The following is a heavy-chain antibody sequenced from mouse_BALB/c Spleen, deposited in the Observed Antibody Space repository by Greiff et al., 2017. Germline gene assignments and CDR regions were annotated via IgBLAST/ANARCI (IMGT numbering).Heavy chain of an antibody. CDR3: ASYRYDAMDY. CDR1: GYSITSDYA. Sequence: EVQLQQSGPGLVKPSQSLSLTCTFTGYSITSDYAWNWIRQFPGNKLEWMGYISYSGSTSYNPSLKSRISITRDTSKNQFFLQLNSVTTEDTATYYCASYRYDAMDYWGQGTSVTVSS. J-gene: IGHJ4*01. CDR2: ISYSGST. D-gene: IGHD2-14*01. V-gene: IGHV3-2*02.